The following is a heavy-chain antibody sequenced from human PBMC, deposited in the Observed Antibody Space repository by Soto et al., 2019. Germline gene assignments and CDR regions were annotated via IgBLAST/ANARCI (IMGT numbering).Heavy chain of an antibody. J-gene: IGHJ5*02. V-gene: IGHV1-18*01. CDR1: GYTFTSYG. CDR3: GRVYYDSSGYPNWFDP. CDR2: ISAYNGNT. Sequence: QVPLVQSGAEVKKPGASVKVSCKASGYTFTSYGISWVRQAPGQGLEWMGWISAYNGNTNYAQKLQGRVTMTTDTSTSTAYMEMRSLRSDDTAVYYCGRVYYDSSGYPNWFDPWGQGTLVTVSS. D-gene: IGHD3-22*01.